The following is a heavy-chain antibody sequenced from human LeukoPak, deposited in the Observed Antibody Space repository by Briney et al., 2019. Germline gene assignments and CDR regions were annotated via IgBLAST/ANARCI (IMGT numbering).Heavy chain of an antibody. J-gene: IGHJ4*02. CDR3: ATYYYDSSGYSTDY. V-gene: IGHV1-2*06. CDR2: INPNSGGT. Sequence: ASVKVSCKASGYTFTGYYIHWVRQAPGQGLEWMGRINPNSGGTNYAQKFQGRVTMTRDTSISTAYMELSRLRSDDTAVYYCATYYYDSSGYSTDYWGQGTLVTVSS. D-gene: IGHD3-22*01. CDR1: GYTFTGYY.